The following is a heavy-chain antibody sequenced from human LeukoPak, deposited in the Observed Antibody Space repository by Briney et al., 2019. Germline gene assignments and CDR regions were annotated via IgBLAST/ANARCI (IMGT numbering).Heavy chain of an antibody. CDR3: AREGGSGRYLGMFDP. J-gene: IGHJ5*02. CDR2: IWYDGSNE. D-gene: IGHD3-10*01. V-gene: IGHV3-33*08. CDR1: GFTFSSYG. Sequence: GGSLRLSCAASGFTFSSYGMHWVRQAPGKGLEWVAVIWYDGSNEDYADSVKGRFTIFRYNSKNMVYLQMNSLRAEDTAFYYCAREGGSGRYLGMFDPGGQGTLVTVSS.